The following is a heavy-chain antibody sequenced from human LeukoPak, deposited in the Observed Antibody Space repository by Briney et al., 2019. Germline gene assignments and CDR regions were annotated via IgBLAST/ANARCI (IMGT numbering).Heavy chain of an antibody. CDR2: INPNSGGT. CDR1: GYTFTGHY. CDR3: ARGMKRVAGATWAPFDY. D-gene: IGHD1-26*01. V-gene: IGHV1-2*02. Sequence: GASVKVSCKASGYTFTGHYMHWVRQAPGQGLEWMGWINPNSGGTNYAQKFQGRVTMTRDTSISTAYMELSRLRSDDTAVYYCARGMKRVAGATWAPFDYWGQGALVTVSS. J-gene: IGHJ4*02.